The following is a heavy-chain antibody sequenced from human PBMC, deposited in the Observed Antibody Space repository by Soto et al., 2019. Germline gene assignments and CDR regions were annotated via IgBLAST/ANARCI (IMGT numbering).Heavy chain of an antibody. D-gene: IGHD2-21*01. Sequence: GGSLRLSCVVSGFSFSYAIIWVRQAPGKGQEWVSGITGGGSTEYAASVKGRFTISRDNSKNTVYLQMNSLRAEDTAMYYCAKDAVYKDGLWLVSDWGQGTLVTVSS. V-gene: IGHV3-23*01. J-gene: IGHJ4*02. CDR2: ITGGGST. CDR3: AKDAVYKDGLWLVSD. CDR1: GFSFSYA.